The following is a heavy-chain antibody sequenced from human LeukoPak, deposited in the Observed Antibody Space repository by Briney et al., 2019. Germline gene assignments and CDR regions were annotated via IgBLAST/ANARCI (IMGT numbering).Heavy chain of an antibody. Sequence: PSETLSLTCTVSGYSISSGYYWDWIRQLPGKGLEWIGSIFHSGSTYYNPSLKSRATISVDTSKNQFSLKLSSVTAADTAVYYCATTGDGTFDYWGQGTLVTVSS. V-gene: IGHV4-38-2*02. CDR3: ATTGDGTFDY. CDR1: GYSISSGYY. J-gene: IGHJ4*02. D-gene: IGHD1/OR15-1a*01. CDR2: IFHSGST.